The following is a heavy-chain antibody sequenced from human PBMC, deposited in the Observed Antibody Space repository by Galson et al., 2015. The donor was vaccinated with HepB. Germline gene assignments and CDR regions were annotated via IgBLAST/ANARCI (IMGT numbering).Heavy chain of an antibody. D-gene: IGHD3-10*01. J-gene: IGHJ4*02. CDR3: ARGDESRQTVLLFDY. CDR1: GYTFTGYY. V-gene: IGHV1-2*02. CDR2: INPNSGGT. Sequence: SVKVSCKASGYTFTGYYMHWVRQAPGQGLEWMGWINPNSGGTNYAQKFQGRVTMARGTSISTAYMELSRLRSDDTAVYYCARGDESRQTVLLFDYWGQGTLVTVSS.